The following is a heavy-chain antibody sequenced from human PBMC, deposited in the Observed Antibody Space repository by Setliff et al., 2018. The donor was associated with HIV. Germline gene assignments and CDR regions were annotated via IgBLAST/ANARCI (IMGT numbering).Heavy chain of an antibody. V-gene: IGHV3-23*01. J-gene: IGHJ3*02. D-gene: IGHD3-10*01. CDR1: GFTFRSYA. Sequence: PGESLKISCAASGFTFRSYAMSWVRQAPGKGLEWVSVMSGSGVSTHYVDSVKGRFTISRDNSKNTLYLQMNTLRAEDTAIYYCAKQMKSMGPYDGFDIWGQGTMVTVSS. CDR2: MSGSGVST. CDR3: AKQMKSMGPYDGFDI.